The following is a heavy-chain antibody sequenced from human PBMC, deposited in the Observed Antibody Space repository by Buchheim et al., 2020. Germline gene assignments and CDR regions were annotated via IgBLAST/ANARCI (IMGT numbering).Heavy chain of an antibody. D-gene: IGHD2-21*01. CDR2: FNYDGRT. CDR3: ARGTGQIVYFYGMDV. V-gene: IGHV4-34*01. Sequence: QVLLQQGGARLLKPSETLSLTCDVSDGSFSSFYWTWIRQPPGKGLEWIGEFNYDGRTNYSPSLKSRVIISVDGSRNQFSLNLRSVTAADTGVYYCARGTGQIVYFYGMDVWGQGTT. CDR1: DGSFSSFY. J-gene: IGHJ6*02.